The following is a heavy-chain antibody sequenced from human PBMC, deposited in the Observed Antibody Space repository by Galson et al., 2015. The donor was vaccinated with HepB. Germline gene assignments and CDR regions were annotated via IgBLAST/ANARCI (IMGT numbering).Heavy chain of an antibody. V-gene: IGHV1-18*04. CDR3: AREYCSSTSCYTEIYYYGMDV. Sequence: SVKVSCKASGYTFTSYGISWVRQAPGQGLEWMGWISAYNGNTNYAQKLQGRVTMTTDTSTSTAYMELRSLRSDDTAVYYCAREYCSSTSCYTEIYYYGMDVWGQGNPGHRLL. CDR1: GYTFTSYG. CDR2: ISAYNGNT. D-gene: IGHD2-2*02. J-gene: IGHJ6*02.